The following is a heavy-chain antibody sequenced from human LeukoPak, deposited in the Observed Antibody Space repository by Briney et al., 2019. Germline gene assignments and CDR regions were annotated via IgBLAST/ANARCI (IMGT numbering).Heavy chain of an antibody. Sequence: TGGSLRLSCAASGFTFSSYSMNWVRQAPGKGLEWVSSISSSSSYIYYADSVKGRFTISRDNAKNSLYLQMNSLRAEDTAVYYCASRYCSGGSCYSDYWGQGTLVTVSS. V-gene: IGHV3-21*01. CDR2: ISSSSSYI. CDR3: ASRYCSGGSCYSDY. D-gene: IGHD2-15*01. CDR1: GFTFSSYS. J-gene: IGHJ4*02.